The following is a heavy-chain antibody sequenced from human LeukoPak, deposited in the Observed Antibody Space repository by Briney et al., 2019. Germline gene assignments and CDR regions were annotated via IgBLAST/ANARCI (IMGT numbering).Heavy chain of an antibody. Sequence: GGSLILSCVASGFTFSSHGMHWIRQAPGKGLEWVAVIWYDGSDKYYADSVKGRFIISRDNSKNTLDLQMNSLRAEDTAVYYCARWGNNKILDYWGQGTLVTVSS. CDR3: ARWGNNKILDY. J-gene: IGHJ4*02. CDR1: GFTFSSHG. V-gene: IGHV3-33*01. CDR2: IWYDGSDK. D-gene: IGHD1/OR15-1a*01.